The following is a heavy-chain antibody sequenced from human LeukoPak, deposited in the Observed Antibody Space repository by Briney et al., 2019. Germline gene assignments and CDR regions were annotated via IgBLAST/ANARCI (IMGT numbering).Heavy chain of an antibody. V-gene: IGHV3-30*03. CDR3: ARGSYYYDSSPYDAFDI. CDR1: GFTFSSYG. J-gene: IGHJ3*02. Sequence: GGSLRLSCAASGFTFSSYGMHWVRQAPGKGLEWVAVISYDGGSKYYAGSVKGRFTISRDNSKNTLYLQMNSLRAEDTAVYYCARGSYYYDSSPYDAFDIWGQGTMVIVSS. D-gene: IGHD3-22*01. CDR2: ISYDGGSK.